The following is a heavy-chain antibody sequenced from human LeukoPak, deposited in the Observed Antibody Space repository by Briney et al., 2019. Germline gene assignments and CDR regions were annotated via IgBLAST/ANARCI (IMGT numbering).Heavy chain of an antibody. CDR2: IKQDGSEK. Sequence: GGSLRPSCAASGFTFSSYWMSWVRQAPGKGLEWVANIKQDGSEKYYVDSVKGRFTISRDNAKNSLYLQMNSLRAEDTAVYYCARAPRYCSGGSCRSWGQGTLATVSS. V-gene: IGHV3-7*01. D-gene: IGHD2-15*01. CDR1: GFTFSSYW. CDR3: ARAPRYCSGGSCRS. J-gene: IGHJ4*02.